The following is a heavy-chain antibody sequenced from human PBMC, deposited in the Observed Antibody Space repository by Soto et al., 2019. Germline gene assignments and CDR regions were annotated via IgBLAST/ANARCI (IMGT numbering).Heavy chain of an antibody. Sequence: EVQLLESGGGLVQPGGSLRLSCAASGFTFSSYAMSWVRQAPGKGLEWVSAISGSGGSTYYADSVKGRFTISRDNSKNTLYLQMNSLRAEDTAVYYCYQLPLRGTNWFDPWGQGTLVTVSS. CDR1: GFTFSSYA. D-gene: IGHD2-2*01. CDR3: YQLPLRGTNWFDP. CDR2: ISGSGGST. J-gene: IGHJ5*02. V-gene: IGHV3-23*01.